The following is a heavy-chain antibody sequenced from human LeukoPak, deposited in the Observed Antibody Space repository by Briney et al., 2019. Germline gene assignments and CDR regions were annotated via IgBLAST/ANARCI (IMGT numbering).Heavy chain of an antibody. J-gene: IGHJ4*02. Sequence: GGSLRLSCAASGFTFSSYEMNWVRQAPGKGLEWVSAISGSGGNTYYADSVKGRFTISRDNSKNTLYLQMNSLRAEDTAVYYCARERGRPLGDWGQGTLVTVSS. V-gene: IGHV3-23*01. CDR3: ARERGRPLGD. D-gene: IGHD3-16*01. CDR2: ISGSGGNT. CDR1: GFTFSSYE.